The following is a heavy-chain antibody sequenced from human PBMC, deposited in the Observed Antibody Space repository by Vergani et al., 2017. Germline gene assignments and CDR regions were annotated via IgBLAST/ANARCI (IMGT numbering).Heavy chain of an antibody. Sequence: EVQLVESGGGLVQPGRSLRLSCTASGFTFGDYAMSWVRQAPGKGLEWVGFIRSKAYGGTTEYAASVKGRFTISRDDSKSIAYLQMNSLKTEDTAVYYCTRTAYYDILTGDYPWAFDIWGQGTMVTVSS. CDR2: IRSKAYGGTT. D-gene: IGHD3-9*01. CDR1: GFTFGDYA. J-gene: IGHJ3*02. V-gene: IGHV3-49*04. CDR3: TRTAYYDILTGDYPWAFDI.